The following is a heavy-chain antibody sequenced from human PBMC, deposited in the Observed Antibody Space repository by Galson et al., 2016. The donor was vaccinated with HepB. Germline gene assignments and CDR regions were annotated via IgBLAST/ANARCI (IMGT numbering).Heavy chain of an antibody. V-gene: IGHV4-59*01. CDR2: IFYTGSA. CDR3: ARWGAVESVWPNYVGY. J-gene: IGHJ4*02. D-gene: IGHD5/OR15-5a*01. CDR1: GGSINTFY. Sequence: KPGETLSLTCTVSGGSINTFYWSWVRQPPGKGLEWIGFIFYTGSANYNPSLKSRVAFSVDTSKNQISLRLSSVTAADTAVYYCARWGAVESVWPNYVGYWGQGTLVPVSS.